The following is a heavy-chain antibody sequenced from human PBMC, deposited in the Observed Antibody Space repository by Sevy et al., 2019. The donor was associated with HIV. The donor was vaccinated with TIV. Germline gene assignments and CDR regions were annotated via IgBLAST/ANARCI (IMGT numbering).Heavy chain of an antibody. V-gene: IGHV1-18*01. Sequence: ASVKVSCKASGCTFTSYGISWVRQAPGQGLEWMGWISAYNGNTNYAQKLQGRVTMTTDTSTSTAYMELRSLRSDDTAVYYCARDSYYDSSGYYYVPYFDYWGQGTLVTVSS. CDR3: ARDSYYDSSGYYYVPYFDY. D-gene: IGHD3-22*01. J-gene: IGHJ4*02. CDR1: GCTFTSYG. CDR2: ISAYNGNT.